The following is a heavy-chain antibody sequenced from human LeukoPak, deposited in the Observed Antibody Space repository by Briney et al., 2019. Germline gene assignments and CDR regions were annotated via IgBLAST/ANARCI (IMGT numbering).Heavy chain of an antibody. CDR2: IKCDGSEK. CDR1: GFTFSSSW. CDR3: PRGAYYYDSSGDFDY. J-gene: IGHJ4*02. Sequence: GGSLRLSCAASGFTFSSSWMHWVCQAPEKGLEWVADIKCDGSEKYYADSVKGRFTISRDNSKNTLYLQMNSLRAEDTAVYYCPRGAYYYDSSGDFDYWGQGTLVTVSS. D-gene: IGHD3-22*01. V-gene: IGHV3-52*01.